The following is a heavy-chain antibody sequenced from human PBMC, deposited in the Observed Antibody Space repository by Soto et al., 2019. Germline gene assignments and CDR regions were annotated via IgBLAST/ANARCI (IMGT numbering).Heavy chain of an antibody. V-gene: IGHV1-18*01. CDR2: ISAYNGNT. Sequence: QVQLVQSGAEVKKPGASVKVSCKASGYTFTSYGISWVRQAPGQGLEWMGWISAYNGNTNYAQKLQGRVTMTTDPTTSTAYMEPRSLRYDDTAVYYCARRGGYDFWSGYHYGMDVWGQGTTVTVSS. CDR1: GYTFTSYG. D-gene: IGHD3-3*01. CDR3: ARRGGYDFWSGYHYGMDV. J-gene: IGHJ6*02.